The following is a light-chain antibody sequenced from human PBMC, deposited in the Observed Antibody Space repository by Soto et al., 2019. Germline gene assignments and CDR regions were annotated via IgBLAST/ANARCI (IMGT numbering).Light chain of an antibody. V-gene: IGLV2-23*02. CDR3: CSYAGSSTFVA. CDR1: SNDVGRYFL. Sequence: QSALTQPASVSGSPGQSVTISCTGTSNDVGRYFLVSWYQQHPGKAPKLIIFEDTKRPSGVSSRFSGSKSGNTASLTISGRQTDDEADYFCCSYAGSSTFVAFGGGTKVTVL. CDR2: EDT. J-gene: IGLJ2*01.